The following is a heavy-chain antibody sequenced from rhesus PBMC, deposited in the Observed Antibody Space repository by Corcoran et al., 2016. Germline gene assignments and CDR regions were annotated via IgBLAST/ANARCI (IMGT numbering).Heavy chain of an antibody. CDR3: ARDIAAAGRSYY. J-gene: IGHJ4*01. CDR2: ITYSGST. V-gene: IGHV4-122*02. Sequence: QVQLQESGPGLVKPSETLSLTCAVSGGSFSRGYYYWSWIRQPPGKGLEWIGYITYSGSTNYNPSLKSRVTISRDTSKNQFSLKLSSVTAADTAVYYCARDIAAAGRSYYWGQGVLVTVSS. CDR1: GGSFSRGYYY. D-gene: IGHD6-25*01.